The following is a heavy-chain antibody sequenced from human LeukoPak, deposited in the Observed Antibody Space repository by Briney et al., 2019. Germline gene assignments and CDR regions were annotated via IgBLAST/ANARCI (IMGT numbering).Heavy chain of an antibody. V-gene: IGHV4-39*07. CDR1: GGSISSSSYY. J-gene: IGHJ4*02. Sequence: SETLSLTCTVSGGSISSSSYYWGWIRQPPGKGLEWIGSIYYSGSTYYNPSLKSRVTMSVDTSKNQFSLKLSSVTAADTAVYYCARGGWSSGWYFPFDYWGQGTLVTVSS. D-gene: IGHD6-19*01. CDR2: IYYSGST. CDR3: ARGGWSSGWYFPFDY.